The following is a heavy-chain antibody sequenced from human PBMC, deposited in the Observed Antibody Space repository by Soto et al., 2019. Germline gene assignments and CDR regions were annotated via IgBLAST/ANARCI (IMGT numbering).Heavy chain of an antibody. CDR3: ASQEGKFDS. J-gene: IGHJ4*02. V-gene: IGHV4-61*01. CDR2: IYYSGST. CDR1: GGSVSSCSYY. Sequence: SETLSLTFTVSGGSVSSCSYYWSWIRQPPGKGLEGIGYIYYSGSTNYNPSLKSRVTISVDTSKNQFSLKLSSVTAADTAVYYCASQEGKFDSWGQGTLVTVSS.